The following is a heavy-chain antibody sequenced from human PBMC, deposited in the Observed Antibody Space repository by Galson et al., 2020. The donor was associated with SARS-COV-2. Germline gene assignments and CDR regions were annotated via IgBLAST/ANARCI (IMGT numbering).Heavy chain of an antibody. CDR2: IYYSGST. D-gene: IGHD5-12*01. CDR3: ARSSKRWLPELAY. Sequence: SETLSLTCTVSGGSISSYYWSWIRQPPGKGLEWIGYIYYSGSTNYNPSLKSRVTISVDTSKNQFSLKLSSVTAADTAVYYCARSSKRWLPELAYWGQGTLVTVSS. V-gene: IGHV4-59*13. J-gene: IGHJ4*02. CDR1: GGSISSYY.